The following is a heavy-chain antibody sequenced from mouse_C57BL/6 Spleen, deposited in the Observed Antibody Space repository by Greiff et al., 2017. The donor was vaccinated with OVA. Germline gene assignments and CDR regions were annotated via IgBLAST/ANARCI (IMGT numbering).Heavy chain of an antibody. D-gene: IGHD2-3*01. Sequence: EVKLVESGGGLVQPKGSLKLSCAASGFSFNTYAMNWVRQAPGKGLEWVARIRSKSNNYATYYADSVKDRFTISRDDSESMLYLQMNNLKTEDTAMYYCVRHYDGLMDYWGQGTSVTVSS. J-gene: IGHJ4*01. CDR3: VRHYDGLMDY. CDR1: GFSFNTYA. CDR2: IRSKSNNYAT. V-gene: IGHV10-1*01.